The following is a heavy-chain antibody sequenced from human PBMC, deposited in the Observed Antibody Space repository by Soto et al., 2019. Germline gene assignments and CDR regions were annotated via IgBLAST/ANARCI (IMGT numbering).Heavy chain of an antibody. CDR1: GGSFSGYY. CDR3: ARGYYDFWSGYWGFDY. CDR2: INHSGST. J-gene: IGHJ4*02. D-gene: IGHD3-3*01. V-gene: IGHV4-34*01. Sequence: SETLSLTCAVYGGSFSGYYWSWIRQPPGKGLEWIGEINHSGSTNYNPSLKSRVTISVDTSKNQFSLKLSSATAADTAVYYCARGYYDFWSGYWGFDYWGQGTLVTVSS.